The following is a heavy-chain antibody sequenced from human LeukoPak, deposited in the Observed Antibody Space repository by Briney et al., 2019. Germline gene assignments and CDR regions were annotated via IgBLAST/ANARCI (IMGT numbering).Heavy chain of an antibody. V-gene: IGHV4-30-4*08. J-gene: IGHJ3*02. CDR1: GGSISSGDYY. CDR3: ARGIVVVPAAGSGAFDI. CDR2: IYYSGST. Sequence: SETLSLTCTVSGGSISSGDYYWSWIRQPPGKGLEWIGYIYYSGSTYYNPSLKSRVTISVDTSKNQFSLKLSSVTAADTAVYYCARGIVVVPAAGSGAFDIWGQGTMVTVSS. D-gene: IGHD2-2*01.